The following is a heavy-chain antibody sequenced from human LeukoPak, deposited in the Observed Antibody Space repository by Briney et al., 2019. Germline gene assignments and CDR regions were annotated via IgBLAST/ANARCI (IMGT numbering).Heavy chain of an antibody. D-gene: IGHD2-15*01. V-gene: IGHV4-34*01. CDR3: ARVEVVVVAANYYFDY. CDR1: GGSFSGYY. CDR2: INHSGST. J-gene: IGHJ4*02. Sequence: SETLSLTCAVYGGSFSGYYWSWIRQPPGKGLEWIGEINHSGSTNYNPSLKSRVTISVDTSKNPFSLKLSSVTAADTAVYYCARVEVVVVAANYYFDYWGQGTLVTVSS.